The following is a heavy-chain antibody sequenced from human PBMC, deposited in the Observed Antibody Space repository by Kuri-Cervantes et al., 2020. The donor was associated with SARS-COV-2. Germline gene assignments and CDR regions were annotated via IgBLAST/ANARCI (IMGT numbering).Heavy chain of an antibody. CDR2: IIPISGTA. CDR1: GGTFSSYA. V-gene: IGHV1-69*13. CDR3: ARAYQYLGWWFDP. D-gene: IGHD3-9*01. Sequence: SVKVSCKASGGTFSSYAISWVRQAPGQGLEWMGRIIPISGTANYAQKFQGRVTITADESTSTAYMELRSLRSDDTAVYYCARAYQYLGWWFDPWGQGTLVTVSS. J-gene: IGHJ5*02.